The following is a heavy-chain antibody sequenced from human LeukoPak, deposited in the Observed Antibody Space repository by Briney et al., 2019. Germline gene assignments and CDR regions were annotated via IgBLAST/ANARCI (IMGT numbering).Heavy chain of an antibody. CDR1: GFTFNNHA. Sequence: GGSLRLSCAASGFTFNNHAMSWVRQAPGKGLEWVSGINGNGASTYYSDSVKGRFTISRDNSKNTLYLQMSSLRAEDTAIYYCAKDQGCSYYYLDYWGQGTLVTVSS. CDR3: AKDQGCSYYYLDY. V-gene: IGHV3-23*01. CDR2: INGNGAST. D-gene: IGHD5-18*01. J-gene: IGHJ4*02.